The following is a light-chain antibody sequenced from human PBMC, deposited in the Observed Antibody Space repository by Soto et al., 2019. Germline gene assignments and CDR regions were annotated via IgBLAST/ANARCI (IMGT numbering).Light chain of an antibody. CDR1: QSIRSW. CDR3: QQYDNYPLT. CDR2: DAS. J-gene: IGKJ4*01. Sequence: DIQMTQSPSTLSASAGDRVTITCRASQSIRSWLAWYQQKPGKAPKLLIYDASNFKSGVPSRFSGSGFGTEFTLTISSLQPDDFATYYCQQYDNYPLTFGGGTKVDIK. V-gene: IGKV1-5*01.